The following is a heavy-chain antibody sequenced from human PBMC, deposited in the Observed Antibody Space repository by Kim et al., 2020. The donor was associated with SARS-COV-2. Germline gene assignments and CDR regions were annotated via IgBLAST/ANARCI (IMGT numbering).Heavy chain of an antibody. CDR2: ISYDGSNK. CDR3: ARSYGGSYLDAFDI. CDR1: GFTFSTYA. Sequence: GGSLRLSCAASGFTFSTYAMHWVRQAPGKGLEWVAVISYDGSNKYYADSVKGRFTISRDNSKNTLYLQMNSLRAEDTAVYYCARSYGGSYLDAFDIWGQGTMVTVSS. D-gene: IGHD1-26*01. V-gene: IGHV3-30-3*01. J-gene: IGHJ3*02.